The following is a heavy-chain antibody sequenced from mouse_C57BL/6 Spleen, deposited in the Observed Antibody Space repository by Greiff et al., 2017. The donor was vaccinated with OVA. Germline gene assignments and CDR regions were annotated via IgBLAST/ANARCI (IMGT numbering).Heavy chain of an antibody. CDR2: ISSGGSYT. J-gene: IGHJ1*03. CDR1: GFTFSSYG. CDR3: AVYGSSYYWYFDV. Sequence: DVKLVESGGDLVKPGGSLKLSCAASGFTFSSYGMSWVRQTPDKRLEWVATISSGGSYTYYPDSVKGRFTISRDNAKNTLYLQMSSLKSEDTAMYYCAVYGSSYYWYFDVWGTGTTVTVSS. V-gene: IGHV5-6*02. D-gene: IGHD1-1*01.